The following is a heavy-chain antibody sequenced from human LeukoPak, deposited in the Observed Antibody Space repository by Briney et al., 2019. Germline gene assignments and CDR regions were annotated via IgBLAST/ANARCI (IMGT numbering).Heavy chain of an antibody. J-gene: IGHJ4*02. CDR3: ARGRCSSTSCLIDY. Sequence: SETLSLTCAVYGGSFSGYYWSWIRQPPGKGLEWIGEINHSGSTNYNPSLKSRVTISVDTSKNQFSLKLSSVTAADTAVYYCARGRCSSTSCLIDYWGQGTLVTVSS. V-gene: IGHV4-34*01. D-gene: IGHD2-2*01. CDR1: GGSFSGYY. CDR2: INHSGST.